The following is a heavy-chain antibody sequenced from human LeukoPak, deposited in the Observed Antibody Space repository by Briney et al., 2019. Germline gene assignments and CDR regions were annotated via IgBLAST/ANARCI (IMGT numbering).Heavy chain of an antibody. CDR3: ARERGSGSFDY. CDR1: SGSMSGHY. V-gene: IGHV4-59*11. D-gene: IGHD3-22*01. J-gene: IGHJ4*02. CDR2: VYYSGNT. Sequence: SETLSLTCTVSSGSMSGHYWSWLRQPPGKGLEWIGYVYYSGNTNYNPSLNSRVTISVDASKDQSSLKLSSVTAADTAVYYCARERGSGSFDYWGQGTLVTVSS.